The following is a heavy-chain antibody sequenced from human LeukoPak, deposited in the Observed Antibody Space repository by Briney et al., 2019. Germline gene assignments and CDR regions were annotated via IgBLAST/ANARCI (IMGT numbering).Heavy chain of an antibody. V-gene: IGHV4-61*05. Sequence: SETLSLTCTVSGGSISSSSYYWGWIRQPPGKGLEWIGYIYYSGSTNYNPSLKSRVTISVDTSKNQFSLKLSSVTAADTAVYYCARVRHSSSWYWFDPWGQGTLVTVSS. D-gene: IGHD6-13*01. CDR2: IYYSGST. CDR3: ARVRHSSSWYWFDP. J-gene: IGHJ5*02. CDR1: GGSISSSSYY.